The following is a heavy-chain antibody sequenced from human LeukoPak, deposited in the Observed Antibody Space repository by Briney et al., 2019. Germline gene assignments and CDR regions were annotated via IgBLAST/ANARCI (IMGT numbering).Heavy chain of an antibody. CDR3: AREHSGWYEYYFDY. CDR2: ISYDGSNK. J-gene: IGHJ4*02. V-gene: IGHV3-30-3*01. Sequence: PGGSLRLSCAASGFTFSSYAMHWVRQAPGKGLEWVAVISYDGSNKYYADSVKGRFTISRDNSKNTLYLQMNSLRAEDTAVYYCAREHSGWYEYYFDYGGQGTLGTVSS. CDR1: GFTFSSYA. D-gene: IGHD6-19*01.